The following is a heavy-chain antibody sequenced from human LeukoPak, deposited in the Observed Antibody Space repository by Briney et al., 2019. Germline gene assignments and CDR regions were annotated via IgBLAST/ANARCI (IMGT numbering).Heavy chain of an antibody. Sequence: SETLSLTCTVSGGSISSYYCSWIRQPPGKGLEWIGYIYYSGSTNYNPSLKSRVTISVDTSKNQFSLKLSSVTAADTAVYYCARQACSGGSCYSFDYWGQGTLVTVSS. V-gene: IGHV4-59*08. CDR3: ARQACSGGSCYSFDY. CDR2: IYYSGST. D-gene: IGHD2-15*01. CDR1: GGSISSYY. J-gene: IGHJ4*02.